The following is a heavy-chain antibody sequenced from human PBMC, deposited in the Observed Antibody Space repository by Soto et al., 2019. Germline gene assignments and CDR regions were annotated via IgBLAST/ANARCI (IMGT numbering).Heavy chain of an antibody. V-gene: IGHV4-59*01. CDR1: GGSISSYY. D-gene: IGHD2-21*02. J-gene: IGHJ4*02. Sequence: SETLSLTCTVSGGSISSYYWSWIRQPPGKGLEWIGYIYYSGSTNYNPSLKSRVTISVDTSKNQFSLKLSSVTAADTAVYYCARRLAYCGGDCYSLDYWGQGTLVTVSS. CDR2: IYYSGST. CDR3: ARRLAYCGGDCYSLDY.